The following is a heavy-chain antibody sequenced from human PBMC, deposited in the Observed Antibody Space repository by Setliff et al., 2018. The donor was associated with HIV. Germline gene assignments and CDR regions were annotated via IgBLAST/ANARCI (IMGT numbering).Heavy chain of an antibody. J-gene: IGHJ4*02. D-gene: IGHD6-19*01. CDR1: GYAFTTYG. V-gene: IGHV1-18*01. Sequence: GASVKVSCKPSGYAFTTYGLSWVRQAPGQGLEWMGWISTYSDETSSSQNLQGRLTMTTDTSTGTAYMELRSLRSDDTAVYYCARAPHVAVAGTSGFDYWGQGTLVTVSS. CDR3: ARAPHVAVAGTSGFDY. CDR2: ISTYSDET.